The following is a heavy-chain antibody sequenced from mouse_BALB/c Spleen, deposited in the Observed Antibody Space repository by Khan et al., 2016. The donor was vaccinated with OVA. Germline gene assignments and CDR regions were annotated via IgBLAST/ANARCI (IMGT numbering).Heavy chain of an antibody. CDR2: IYWDDEK. V-gene: IGHV8-12*01. Sequence: QVTLKESGPGILQPSQTLSLTCSFSGFSLSTSGMGVSWIRQPSGKVLQWLAHIYWDDEKRYNPSLRSRLTIPKDTSSNQVFITITTVDTADTATYYCVRRRDWYFDYWGQGTTLTVSS. D-gene: IGHD3-3*01. CDR3: VRRRDWYFDY. CDR1: GFSLSTSGMG. J-gene: IGHJ2*01.